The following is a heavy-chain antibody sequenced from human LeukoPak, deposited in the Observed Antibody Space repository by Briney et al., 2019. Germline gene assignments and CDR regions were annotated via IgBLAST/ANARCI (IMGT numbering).Heavy chain of an antibody. D-gene: IGHD2-2*01. J-gene: IGHJ6*02. CDR3: ARATSRGYCSSTSCSKTAYYYYYGMDV. CDR2: ISSSGCTI. V-gene: IGHV3-11*01. Sequence: GGAVRLSCAASGFTYSHYYMSGMRQAPAKGLEGVSYISSSGCTIYYADSVRGRFTISRDNAKNSLNLQMNSLRAEDTAVYYWARATSRGYCSSTSCSKTAYYYYYGMDVWGQGTTVTVSS. CDR1: GFTYSHYY.